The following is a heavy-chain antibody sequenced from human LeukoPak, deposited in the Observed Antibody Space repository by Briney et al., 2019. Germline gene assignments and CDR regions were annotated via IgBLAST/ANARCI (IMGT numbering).Heavy chain of an antibody. J-gene: IGHJ4*02. CDR3: VRRYGTSGLCYYDY. D-gene: IGHD2-8*01. CDR2: ITGNGAST. Sequence: GGSLTLSCSAYGFTFSRYPMHWVRQGPGERLDYIFGITGNGASTYYADSVKGRFTISRDNSKNTLYLQMGSLRAEDTAVYHCVRRYGTSGLCYYDYWGQGALVTVSS. V-gene: IGHV3-64D*09. CDR1: GFTFSRYP.